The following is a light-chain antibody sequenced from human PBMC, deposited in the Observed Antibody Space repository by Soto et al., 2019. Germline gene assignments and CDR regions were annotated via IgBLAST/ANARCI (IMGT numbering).Light chain of an antibody. V-gene: IGKV1-27*01. CDR1: QSISSY. Sequence: DIQMTQSPSSLSASVGDGVTITCRASQSISSYLNWYQQKPGKAPKLLIYAASTLQAGVPSRFSGSGSGTDFTLTISSLQPEDVAAYYCQKYNSAPLTFGGGTKVDIK. J-gene: IGKJ4*01. CDR2: AAS. CDR3: QKYNSAPLT.